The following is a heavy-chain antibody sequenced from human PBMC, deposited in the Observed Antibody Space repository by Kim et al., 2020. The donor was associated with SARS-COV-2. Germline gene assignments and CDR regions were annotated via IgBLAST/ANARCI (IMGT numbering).Heavy chain of an antibody. V-gene: IGHV3-23*01. J-gene: IGHJ4*02. D-gene: IGHD3-22*01. CDR2: ISGSGGST. Sequence: GGSLRLSCAASGFTFSSYAMSWVRQAPGKGLEWVSAISGSGGSTYYADSVKGRFTISRDNSKNTLYLQMNSLRAEDTAVYYCAKVITPLYYYDSSGYSDYWGQGTLVTVSS. CDR1: GFTFSSYA. CDR3: AKVITPLYYYDSSGYSDY.